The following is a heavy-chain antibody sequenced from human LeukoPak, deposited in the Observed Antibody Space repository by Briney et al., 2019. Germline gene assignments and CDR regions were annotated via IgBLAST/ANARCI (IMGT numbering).Heavy chain of an antibody. CDR2: IYHSGST. CDR3: ARRLTQYDCFDP. Sequence: PSGTLSLTCAVSGGSISSSNWWSWVRQPPGKGLEWIGEIYHSGSTNYNPSLKSRVTISVDKSKNQFSLKLSSVTPEDTAVYYCARRLTQYDCFDPWGQGILVTVSS. V-gene: IGHV4-4*02. D-gene: IGHD2-2*01. J-gene: IGHJ5*02. CDR1: GGSISSSNW.